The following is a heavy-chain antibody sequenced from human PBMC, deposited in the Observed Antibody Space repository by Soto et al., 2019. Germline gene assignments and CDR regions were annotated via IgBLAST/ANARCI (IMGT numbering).Heavy chain of an antibody. V-gene: IGHV3-23*01. CDR1: GFTFSSYA. D-gene: IGHD2-2*01. CDR2: ISGSGGST. CDR3: AKSSAVAVLVPAAIQKNYDRP. Sequence: PGGSLRLSCAASGFTFSSYAMSWVRQAPGKGLEWVSAISGSGGSTYYADSVKGRFTISRDNSKNTLYLQMNSLRAEDTAVYYCAKSSAVAVLVPAAIQKNYDRPWGQGTLVTVSS. J-gene: IGHJ4*02.